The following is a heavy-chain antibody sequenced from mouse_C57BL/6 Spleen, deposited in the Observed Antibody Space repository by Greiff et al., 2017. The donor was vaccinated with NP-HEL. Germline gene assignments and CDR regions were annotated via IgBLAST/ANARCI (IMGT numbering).Heavy chain of an antibody. CDR1: FSSFLISF. CDR2: LYPFSFSP. CDR3: ARDWDVSFDY. V-gene: IGHV1-80*01. Sequence: QVQLQQSGAELVPPFASVKISCNASFSSFLISFLPFFPPIPFPFLSFLFPLYPFSFSPNYNGKFKGKATLTADKSSSTAYMQLSSLTSEDSAVYFCARDWDVSFDYWGQGTTLTVSS. J-gene: IGHJ2*01. D-gene: IGHD4-1*01.